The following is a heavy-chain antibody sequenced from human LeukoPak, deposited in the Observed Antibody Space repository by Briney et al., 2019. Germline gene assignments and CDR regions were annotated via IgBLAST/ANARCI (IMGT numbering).Heavy chain of an antibody. CDR1: GFTFSTYW. CDR2: INSDGSMT. V-gene: IGHV3-74*01. J-gene: IGHJ4*02. D-gene: IGHD2-21*02. CDR3: ARTYCGADCRPYFDY. Sequence: PGGSLRLSCAASGFTFSTYWMHWVRQAPGKGLVWVSRINSDGSMTNYADSVKGRFTISRDNAKNTLYLQMNSLRAEDTAVYYCARTYCGADCRPYFDYWGREPWSPSP.